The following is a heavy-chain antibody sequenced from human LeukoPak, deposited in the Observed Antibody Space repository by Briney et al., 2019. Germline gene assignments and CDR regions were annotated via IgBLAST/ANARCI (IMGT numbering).Heavy chain of an antibody. D-gene: IGHD3-22*01. CDR1: GFTFSSYA. V-gene: IGHV3-23*01. CDR3: AKGHYDSSGYVFDY. J-gene: IGHJ4*02. Sequence: GGSLRLSCAASGFTFSSYAMSWVRQAPGKGLEWVSAISDSGGGTFYADSVKGRFTISRDNSKSTLYLQMNSLRAEDTAVYYCAKGHYDSSGYVFDYWGQGTLVTVSS. CDR2: ISDSGGGT.